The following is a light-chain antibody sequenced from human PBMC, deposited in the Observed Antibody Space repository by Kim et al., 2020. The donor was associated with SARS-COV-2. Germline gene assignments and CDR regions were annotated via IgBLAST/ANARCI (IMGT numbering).Light chain of an antibody. J-gene: IGKJ1*01. V-gene: IGKV1-5*01. CDR3: QQYSSYST. Sequence: GDRVTITCRASQSISSWLAWYQQKPGKAPKLLVYDASTLEVGVPSRFSGSGSGTEFTLTISSLQPDDFATYYCQQYSSYSTFGQ. CDR2: DAS. CDR1: QSISSW.